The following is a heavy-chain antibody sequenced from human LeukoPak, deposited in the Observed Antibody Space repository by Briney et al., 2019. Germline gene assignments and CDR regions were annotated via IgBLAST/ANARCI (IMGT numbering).Heavy chain of an antibody. CDR3: VKTSLWFGELFGFDY. CDR2: ISSNGGST. Sequence: GGSLRLSCSASGFTFSSYAMHWVRQAPGKGLEYVSAISSNGGSTYYADSVKGRLTISRDNSKNTLYLQMSSLRAEDTAVYYCVKTSLWFGELFGFDYWGKGTLVTVSS. V-gene: IGHV3-64D*06. CDR1: GFTFSSYA. J-gene: IGHJ4*02. D-gene: IGHD3-10*01.